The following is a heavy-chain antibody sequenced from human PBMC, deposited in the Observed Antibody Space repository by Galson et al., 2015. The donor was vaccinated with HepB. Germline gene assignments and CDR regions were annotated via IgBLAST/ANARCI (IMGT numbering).Heavy chain of an antibody. D-gene: IGHD1-26*01. CDR1: RPSFGDFA. CDR3: TSGSFDGPFDH. J-gene: IGHJ4*02. CDR2: IRSNNYGGTI. Sequence: SLRLSCAVSRPSFGDFAMSWFRRAPGKGLEWVGFIRSNNYGGTIRYAASLRGRFRISRDDSKNIAYLQMNSLKTEDTAVYFCTSGSFDGPFDHWGQGSRVTVSS. V-gene: IGHV3-49*03.